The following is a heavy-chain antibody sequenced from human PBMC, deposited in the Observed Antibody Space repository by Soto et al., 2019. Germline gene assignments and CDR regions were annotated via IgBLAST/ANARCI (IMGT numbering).Heavy chain of an antibody. CDR2: IRVGGGDT. V-gene: IGHV3-23*01. J-gene: IGHJ5*02. D-gene: IGHD6-19*01. CDR1: GFTFSSSA. Sequence: EVRLLESGGGLAQPGGSLRLSCAASGFTFSSSAMNWVRQAPGKGLEWVSSIRVGGGDTFYADSVRGRFTVSRDISRNTLYLHMNSLRAEDTAIYYCAKCSVGTVRSSGWCNWFDPWGQGTLVTVSS. CDR3: AKCSVGTVRSSGWCNWFDP.